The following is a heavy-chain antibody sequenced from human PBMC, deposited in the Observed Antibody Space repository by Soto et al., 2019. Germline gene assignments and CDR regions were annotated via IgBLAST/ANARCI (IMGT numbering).Heavy chain of an antibody. CDR2: IIPISGTA. Sequence: SVKVSCKASGGTFSSYAISWVRQAPGQGLEWMGGIIPISGTANYAQKFQGRVTITADESTSTAYMELSSLRSEDTAVYYCARTDAAATYYYYGMDVWGQGTTVTVSA. V-gene: IGHV1-69*13. D-gene: IGHD6-13*01. CDR3: ARTDAAATYYYYGMDV. CDR1: GGTFSSYA. J-gene: IGHJ6*01.